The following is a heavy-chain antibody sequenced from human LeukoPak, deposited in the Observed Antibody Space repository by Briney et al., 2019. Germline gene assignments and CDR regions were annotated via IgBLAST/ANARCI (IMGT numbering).Heavy chain of an antibody. CDR3: ARKWGRQGGDY. D-gene: IGHD2-8*01. CDR1: GFTFRSYS. J-gene: IGHJ4*02. CDR2: ISSSSSYI. V-gene: IGHV3-21*01. Sequence: GVSLRLSSAASGFTFRSYSMNWVRQAPGKGLEWVSSISSSSSYIYCADSVKGRFTISRDNAKNSLYLQMNSLRAEDTAVYYCARKWGRQGGDYWGQGTLVTVSS.